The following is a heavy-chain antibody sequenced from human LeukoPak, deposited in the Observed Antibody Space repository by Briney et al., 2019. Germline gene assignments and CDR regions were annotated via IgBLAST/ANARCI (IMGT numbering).Heavy chain of an antibody. D-gene: IGHD3-10*01. J-gene: IGHJ4*02. CDR3: ARGRGHY. Sequence: SETLSLTCAVYGGSFSGYYWSWIRQPPGKGLEWIGEINHSGSTNYNPSLKSRVTISVDTSKNQFSLELSSVTAADTAVYYCARGRGHYWGQGTLVTVSS. CDR2: INHSGST. CDR1: GGSFSGYY. V-gene: IGHV4-34*01.